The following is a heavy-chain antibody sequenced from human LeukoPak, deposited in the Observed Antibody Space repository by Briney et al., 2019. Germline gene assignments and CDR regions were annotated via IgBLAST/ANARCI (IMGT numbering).Heavy chain of an antibody. CDR3: ARERGSWSGYYNDY. CDR2: IIPIFGTA. D-gene: IGHD3-3*01. CDR1: GGTFSSYA. J-gene: IGHJ4*02. V-gene: IGHV1-69*05. Sequence: VASVKVSCKASGGTFSSYAISWVRQAPGPGLEWMGGIIPIFGTANYAQKFQGRVTITTDESTSTAYMALSSLRSEDTAVYYCARERGSWSGYYNDYWGQGTLVTVSS.